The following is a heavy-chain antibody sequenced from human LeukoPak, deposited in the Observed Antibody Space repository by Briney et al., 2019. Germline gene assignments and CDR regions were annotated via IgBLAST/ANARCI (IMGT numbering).Heavy chain of an antibody. CDR2: IIPIFGTA. CDR1: GGTFSSYA. D-gene: IGHD3-22*01. CDR3: ASVRLVHYYDSSGYHAFDI. Sequence: GASVKVSCEASGGTFSSYAISWVRQAPGQGLEWMGGIIPIFGTANYAQKFQGRVTITADESTSTAYMELSSLRSEDTAVYYCASVRLVHYYDSSGYHAFDIWGQGTMVTVSS. J-gene: IGHJ3*02. V-gene: IGHV1-69*13.